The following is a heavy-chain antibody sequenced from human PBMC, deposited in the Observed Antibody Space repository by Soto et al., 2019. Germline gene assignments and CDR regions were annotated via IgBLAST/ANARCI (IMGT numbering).Heavy chain of an antibody. Sequence: QVHLMQSGAEVKSHGASVRVSCKASGYTFSSYGVSWVRQAPGQGLEFMGWISVYNGHTNYAQKFQGRVTMTTDTSTSTADMVLRSLRSADTAVYFGARCDLGDYVPPLDLWGQGTLVTVSA. CDR1: GYTFSSYG. D-gene: IGHD4-17*01. J-gene: IGHJ5*02. CDR3: ARCDLGDYVPPLDL. CDR2: ISVYNGHT. V-gene: IGHV1-18*01.